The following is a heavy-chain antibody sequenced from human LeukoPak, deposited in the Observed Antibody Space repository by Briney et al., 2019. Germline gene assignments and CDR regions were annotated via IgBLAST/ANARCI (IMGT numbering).Heavy chain of an antibody. CDR1: GYTFTSYD. D-gene: IGHD6-19*01. Sequence: ASVKVSCKASGYTFTSYDINWVRQATGQGLEWMGWMYPNSGNTGYAQKFQGRVTMTRDTSISTAYMELSRLRSDDTAVYYCARVLGGWFDYWGQGTLVTVSS. V-gene: IGHV1-8*01. J-gene: IGHJ4*02. CDR2: MYPNSGNT. CDR3: ARVLGGWFDY.